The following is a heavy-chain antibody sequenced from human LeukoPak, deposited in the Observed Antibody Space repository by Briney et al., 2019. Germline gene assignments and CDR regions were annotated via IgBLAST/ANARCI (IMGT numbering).Heavy chain of an antibody. J-gene: IGHJ2*01. Sequence: SETLSLTCTVSGGSISSYYWSWIRQPAGKGLEWIGRIYTSGSTNYNPSLKSRVTMSVDTSKNQFSLKLSSVTAADTAVYYCARAPTYYYDSSGYYYWYFDLWGRGTVVTVSS. V-gene: IGHV4-4*07. CDR1: GGSISSYY. CDR3: ARAPTYYYDSSGYYYWYFDL. D-gene: IGHD3-22*01. CDR2: IYTSGST.